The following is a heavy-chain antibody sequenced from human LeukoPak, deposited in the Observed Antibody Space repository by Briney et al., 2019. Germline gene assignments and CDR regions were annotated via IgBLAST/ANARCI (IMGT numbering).Heavy chain of an antibody. CDR2: INHSGST. CDR1: GGSFSGYY. D-gene: IGHD6-13*01. Sequence: KASETLSLTCAVYGGSFSGYYWSWIRQPPGKGLEWIGEINHSGSTNYNPSLKSRVTISVDTSKNQFSLKLSSVTAADTAVYYCARGRVAAAGTRYFQHWGQGTLVTVSS. CDR3: ARGRVAAAGTRYFQH. V-gene: IGHV4-34*01. J-gene: IGHJ1*01.